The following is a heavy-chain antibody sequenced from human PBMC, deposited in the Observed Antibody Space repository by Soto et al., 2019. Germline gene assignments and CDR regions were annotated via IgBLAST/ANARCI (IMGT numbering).Heavy chain of an antibody. V-gene: IGHV3-74*01. CDR3: ARDFGEVGATAVYDI. CDR2: INGDGSDT. CDR1: GFSFSLYW. Sequence: GGSLSLACAASGFSFSLYWMHWVRQAPGKGLVWVSRINGDGSDTRYGDYVKGRFTTSRDNAKNTLYLHMNSLGAEDTAVYYCARDFGEVGATAVYDIWGQGTMVTVSS. D-gene: IGHD1-26*01. J-gene: IGHJ3*02.